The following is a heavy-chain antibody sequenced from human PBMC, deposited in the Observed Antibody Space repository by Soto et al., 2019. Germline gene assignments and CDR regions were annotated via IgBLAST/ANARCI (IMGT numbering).Heavy chain of an antibody. CDR1: GYSFTSYW. D-gene: IGHD2-21*02. J-gene: IGHJ5*02. CDR3: ARRTYCGGDCPNWFDP. CDR2: IYPGDSDT. Sequence: PGESLKISCKGSGYSFTSYWIGWVRQMPGKGLEWMGIIYPGDSDTRYSPSFQGQVTISADKSISTAYLQWSSLKASDTAMYYCARRTYCGGDCPNWFDPWGQGTLVTVSS. V-gene: IGHV5-51*01.